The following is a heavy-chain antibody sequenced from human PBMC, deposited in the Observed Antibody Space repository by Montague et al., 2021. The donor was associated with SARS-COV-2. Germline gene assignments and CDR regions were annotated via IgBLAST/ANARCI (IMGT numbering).Heavy chain of an antibody. CDR2: INTDGTIT. CDR1: GFTFSSYN. CDR3: ATDRTVAPGYGFDP. V-gene: IGHV3-74*01. D-gene: IGHD3-9*01. J-gene: IGHJ5*02. Sequence: SLRLSCAASGFTFSSYNMHWVRQLPGKGLLWVSRINTDGTITNYADSVKGRFTISRDNAKNSMYLQMNSLRVEDTAVYYCATDRTVAPGYGFDPWGQGTLVTVSS.